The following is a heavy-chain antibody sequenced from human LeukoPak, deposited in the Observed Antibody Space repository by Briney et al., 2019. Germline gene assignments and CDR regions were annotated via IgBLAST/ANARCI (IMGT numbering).Heavy chain of an antibody. D-gene: IGHD4-17*01. CDR1: GFTFSKYG. V-gene: IGHV3-30*02. J-gene: IGHJ4*02. Sequence: GGSLRLSCAASGFTFSKYGIHWVRQAPGKGLEWVAFIQYDGSKKYYIDSVRGRFTISRDNSKNTLYLQMSSLRAEDTAIYYCAKIPRGGTVTNLDVDYWGQGTLVTVSS. CDR3: AKIPRGGTVTNLDVDY. CDR2: IQYDGSKK.